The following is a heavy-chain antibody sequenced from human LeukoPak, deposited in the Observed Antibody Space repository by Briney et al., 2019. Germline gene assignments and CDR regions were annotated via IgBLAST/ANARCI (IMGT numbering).Heavy chain of an antibody. D-gene: IGHD3-9*01. CDR2: ISSTGSYI. Sequence: GGSLRLSCAASGFTFSSYSMNWVRQAPGKGLEWVSSISSTGSYIYYADSVKGRFTISRDNAKNSLFLQMNSLRVEDTAVYYCARDYDVLTGYAFDYWGQGTLVTVSS. V-gene: IGHV3-21*01. J-gene: IGHJ4*02. CDR1: GFTFSSYS. CDR3: ARDYDVLTGYAFDY.